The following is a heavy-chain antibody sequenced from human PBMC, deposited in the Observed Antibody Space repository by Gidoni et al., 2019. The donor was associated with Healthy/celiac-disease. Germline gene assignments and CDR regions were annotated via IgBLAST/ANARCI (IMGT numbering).Heavy chain of an antibody. CDR1: GGSFSAYY. Sequence: QVQLQQWGAGLWKPSETLSLTCAVYGGSFSAYYWSWIRQPPGKGLEWIGEINHSGCTNYNPSLKSRVTISVDTSKNQFSLKLSSVTAADTAVYYCARGEAAAAGTLVRFDPWGQGTLVTVSS. CDR3: ARGEAAAAGTLVRFDP. J-gene: IGHJ5*02. V-gene: IGHV4-34*01. D-gene: IGHD6-13*01. CDR2: INHSGCT.